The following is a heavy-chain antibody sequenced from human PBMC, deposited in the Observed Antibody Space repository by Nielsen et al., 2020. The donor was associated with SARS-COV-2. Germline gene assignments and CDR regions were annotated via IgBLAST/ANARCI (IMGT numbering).Heavy chain of an antibody. CDR2: LSGRGGT. CDR3: ARSTPYGTTWYGALDS. CDR1: GFSFSGYA. J-gene: IGHJ4*02. D-gene: IGHD6-13*01. V-gene: IGHV3-23*01. Sequence: GESLKISCRASGFSFSGYAMSWVRQAPGKGLEWVSALSGRGGTHYADFVKGRFTTSTDTYRTTLYLQMTSLRAEDTAIYYCARSTPYGTTWYGALDSWGQGTLVSVSS.